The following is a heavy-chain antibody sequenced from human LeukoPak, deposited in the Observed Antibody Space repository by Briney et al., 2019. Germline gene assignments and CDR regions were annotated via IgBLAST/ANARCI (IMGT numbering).Heavy chain of an antibody. J-gene: IGHJ4*02. V-gene: IGHV1-46*01. CDR3: ARSLPYGTTWYGRSDF. CDR1: GYTFTSYY. D-gene: IGHD6-13*01. Sequence: GASVKVSCKASGYTFTSYYMHWVRQAPGQGLEWMGIINPSGGSTSYAQKFQGRVTMTRDTSTSTVYMELSSLRSEDTAIYYCARSLPYGTTWYGRSDFWGQGTLVTVSS. CDR2: INPSGGST.